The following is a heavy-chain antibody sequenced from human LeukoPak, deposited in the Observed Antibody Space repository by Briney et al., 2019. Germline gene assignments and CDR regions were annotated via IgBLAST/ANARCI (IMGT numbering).Heavy chain of an antibody. CDR2: IKQDGSEK. J-gene: IGHJ6*03. CDR3: ARLGEYCSSTSCPRGDYYYYYMDV. V-gene: IGHV3-7*01. Sequence: GGSLRLSCAASGFTFSSYWMSWVRQAPGKGLEWVANIKQDGSEKYYVDSVKGRFTISRDNAKNSLYLQMNSLRAEDTAVYYCARLGEYCSSTSCPRGDYYYYYMDVWGKGATVTVSS. D-gene: IGHD2-2*01. CDR1: GFTFSSYW.